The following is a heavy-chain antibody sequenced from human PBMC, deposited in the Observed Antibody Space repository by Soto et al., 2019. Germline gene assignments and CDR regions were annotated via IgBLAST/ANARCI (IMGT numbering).Heavy chain of an antibody. V-gene: IGHV1-18*01. CDR3: ARDLGGYYGFHCRSDAFDI. CDR1: GYTFTSYG. CDR2: ISAYNGNT. J-gene: IGHJ3*02. D-gene: IGHD3-22*01. Sequence: QVQLVQSGAEVKKPGASVKVSCKASGYTFTSYGISWVRQAPGQGLEWMGWISAYNGNTNYAQKLQGKVTLTTDTPTRKAYMELRSLRADDTAVCYCARDLGGYYGFHCRSDAFDIWGQGTMVTVSS.